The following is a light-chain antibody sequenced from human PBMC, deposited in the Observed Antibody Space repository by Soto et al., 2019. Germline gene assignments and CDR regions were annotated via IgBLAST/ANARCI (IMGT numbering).Light chain of an antibody. CDR1: SSDVGGYNY. Sequence: HSALTQPRSVSGSPGQSVTISCTGTSSDVGGYNYVSWYQQHPGKAPKLIIYDVSKRPSGVPDRCSGSKYGNTASLTMYGVPSHDQADNYCCSYAGSYTHVFGTGTKLTVL. V-gene: IGLV2-11*01. J-gene: IGLJ1*01. CDR3: CSYAGSYTHV. CDR2: DVS.